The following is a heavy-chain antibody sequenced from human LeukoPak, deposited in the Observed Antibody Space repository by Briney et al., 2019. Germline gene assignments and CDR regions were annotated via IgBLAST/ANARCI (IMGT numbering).Heavy chain of an antibody. CDR3: AGDSSGWYGRIDY. V-gene: IGHV4-34*01. CDR2: INHSGST. CDR1: GGSFSGYY. Sequence: SETLSLTCAVYGGSFSGYYWSWICQPPGKGLEWIGEINHSGSTNYNPSLKSRVTISVDTSKNQFSLKLSSVTAADTAVYYCAGDSSGWYGRIDYWGQGTLVTVSS. D-gene: IGHD6-19*01. J-gene: IGHJ4*02.